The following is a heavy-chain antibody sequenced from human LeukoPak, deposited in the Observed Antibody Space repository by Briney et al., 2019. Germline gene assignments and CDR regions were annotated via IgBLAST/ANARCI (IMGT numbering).Heavy chain of an antibody. Sequence: PSETLSLTCTVSGGSISSYYWTWIRLPPGEGLEWIGYIYYTGATYYNPSLKSRVTISLDTSKNQVSLKLSSVTAADAAVYYCARAGYSYNTGYYFDYWGQGALVTVSS. D-gene: IGHD5-18*01. CDR2: IYYTGAT. CDR3: ARAGYSYNTGYYFDY. CDR1: GGSISSYY. V-gene: IGHV4-59*01. J-gene: IGHJ4*02.